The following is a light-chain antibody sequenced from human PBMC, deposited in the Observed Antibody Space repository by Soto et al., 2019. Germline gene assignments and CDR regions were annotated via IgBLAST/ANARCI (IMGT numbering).Light chain of an antibody. CDR2: DVS. CDR3: SSYTSSSTLVV. J-gene: IGLJ1*01. V-gene: IGLV2-14*01. CDR1: SSDVGGYNY. Sequence: QSALTQPASVSGSPGQSITISCTGTSSDVGGYNYVSWCQQHPGTAPKLMIYDVSNRPSGVSNRFSGSKSGNTASLTISGLQAEDEADYYCSSYTSSSTLVVFGTGTKVTVL.